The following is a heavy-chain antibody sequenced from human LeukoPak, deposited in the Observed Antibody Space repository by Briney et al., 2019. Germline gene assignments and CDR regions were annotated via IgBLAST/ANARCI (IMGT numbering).Heavy chain of an antibody. CDR3: AKDLGMGHGY. Sequence: GGSLRLSCAASGFTFSSYGMHWVRQAPGKGLEWVAFIRYDGSNKYYADSVKGRLTISRDNSKNTLYLQMNSPRAEDTAVYYCAKDLGMGHGYWGQGTLVTVSS. V-gene: IGHV3-30*02. D-gene: IGHD7-27*01. J-gene: IGHJ4*02. CDR1: GFTFSSYG. CDR2: IRYDGSNK.